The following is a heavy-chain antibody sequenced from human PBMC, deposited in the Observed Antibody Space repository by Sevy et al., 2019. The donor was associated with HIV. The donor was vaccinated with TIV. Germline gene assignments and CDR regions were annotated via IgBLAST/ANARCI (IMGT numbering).Heavy chain of an antibody. Sequence: SETLSLTCTVSGGSITSLYWNWIRQPPGKGLEWIATIFYNGHINYNPSLKSRVTLSLDTSKNKFSLRLSCVTAADTAMYYCAGESACGSGYSWGQGTLVTVSS. CDR2: IFYNGHI. J-gene: IGHJ4*02. D-gene: IGHD6-25*01. CDR1: GGSITSLY. V-gene: IGHV4-59*11. CDR3: AGESACGSGYS.